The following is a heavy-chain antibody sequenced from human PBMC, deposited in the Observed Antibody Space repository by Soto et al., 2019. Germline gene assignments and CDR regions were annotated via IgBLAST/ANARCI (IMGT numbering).Heavy chain of an antibody. D-gene: IGHD6-13*01. V-gene: IGHV3-21*01. CDR1: GFTFSSYS. Sequence: GGSLRLSCAASGFTFSSYSMNWVRQAPGKGLEWVSSTSSSSYIYYADSVKGRFTISRDNAKNSLYLQMNSLRAEDTAVYYCARDSIAAAGTIDEYYYYYGMDVWGQGTTVTVSS. CDR2: TSSSSYI. J-gene: IGHJ6*02. CDR3: ARDSIAAAGTIDEYYYYYGMDV.